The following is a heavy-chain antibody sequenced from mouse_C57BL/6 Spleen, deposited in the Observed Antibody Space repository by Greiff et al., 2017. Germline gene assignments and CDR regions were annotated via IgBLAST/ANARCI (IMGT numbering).Heavy chain of an antibody. J-gene: IGHJ2*01. CDR3: TCYYDYERGD. Sequence: VQLQQSGAELVRPGASVTLSCKASGYTFTDYEMHWVKQTPVHGLEWIGAIDPETGGTAYNQKFKGKAILTADKSSSTANMELRSLTSEDSAVYYCTCYYDYERGDWGQGATLTVSS. V-gene: IGHV1-15*01. CDR2: IDPETGGT. D-gene: IGHD2-4*01. CDR1: GYTFTDYE.